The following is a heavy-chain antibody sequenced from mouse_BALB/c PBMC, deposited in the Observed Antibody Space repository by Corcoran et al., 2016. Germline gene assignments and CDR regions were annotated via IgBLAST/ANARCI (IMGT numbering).Heavy chain of an antibody. CDR3: MRYGNYWYFDV. V-gene: IGHV11-2*02. CDR2: INSDGSAI. Sequence: EVPLLETGGGLVQPGGSRGLSCEGSGFTFIGFWMSWVRQTPGKTLEWIGDINSDGSAINYAPSIKDRFTIFRDNDKSTLYLQMSNVRSEDTATYFCMRYGNYWYFDVWGAGTTVTVSS. CDR1: GFTFIGFW. D-gene: IGHD2-1*01. J-gene: IGHJ1*01.